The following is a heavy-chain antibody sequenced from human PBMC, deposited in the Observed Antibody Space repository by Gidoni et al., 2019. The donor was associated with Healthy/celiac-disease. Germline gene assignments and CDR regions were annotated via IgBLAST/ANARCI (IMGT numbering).Heavy chain of an antibody. J-gene: IGHJ5*02. CDR3: ARGINCSSTSCYRKNWFDP. D-gene: IGHD2-2*02. Sequence: DVQLVQSGAEVKKPGDSLKISCKGYGYSFTSYWIRWVRQMPGKGLEWMGIIYPGDSDTRYSPSIQGQVTNSADKSISTAYLQWSSLKASDTAMYYCARGINCSSTSCYRKNWFDPWGQGTLVTVSS. CDR1: GYSFTSYW. CDR2: IYPGDSDT. V-gene: IGHV5-51*03.